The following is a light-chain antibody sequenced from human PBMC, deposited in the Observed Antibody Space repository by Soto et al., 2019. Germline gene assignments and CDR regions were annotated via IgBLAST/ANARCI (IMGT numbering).Light chain of an antibody. CDR1: SSDVGSYTL. CDR2: EVS. J-gene: IGLJ1*01. Sequence: QSALTQPASVSGSPGQSITISCTGSSSDVGSYTLVSWYQQHPGKVPKLMIYEVSKRPSGVSVRFSGSRSGNTASLTISGLDAEDDADYFCWSYAGSFTYVFGTGTKLTVL. V-gene: IGLV2-23*02. CDR3: WSYAGSFTYV.